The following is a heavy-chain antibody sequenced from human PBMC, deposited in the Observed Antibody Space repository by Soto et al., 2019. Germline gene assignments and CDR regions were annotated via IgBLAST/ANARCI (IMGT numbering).Heavy chain of an antibody. CDR1: GYTFTSYY. Sequence: ASVKVSCKASGYTFTSYYMHWVRRAPGQGLEWMGMINASDGSTSYSQKFQGRVTITRDTSTSTAYMELSSLRSEDTAVYYCARVQNYDSSGYYFDYWGQGTLVTVSS. D-gene: IGHD3-22*01. V-gene: IGHV1-46*01. CDR3: ARVQNYDSSGYYFDY. CDR2: INASDGST. J-gene: IGHJ4*02.